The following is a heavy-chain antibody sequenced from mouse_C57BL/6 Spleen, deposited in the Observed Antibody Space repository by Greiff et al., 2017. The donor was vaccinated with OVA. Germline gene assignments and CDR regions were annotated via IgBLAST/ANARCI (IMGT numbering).Heavy chain of an antibody. D-gene: IGHD4-1*01. J-gene: IGHJ2*01. CDR2: ISDGGSYT. Sequence: EVKLEESGGGLVKPGGSLKLSCAASGFTFSSYAMSWVRQTPEKRLEWVATISDGGSYTYYPDNVKGRFTISRDNAKNNLYLQMSHLKSEDTAMYYCAREGANWGHFDYWGQGTTLTVSS. CDR1: GFTFSSYA. CDR3: AREGANWGHFDY. V-gene: IGHV5-4*01.